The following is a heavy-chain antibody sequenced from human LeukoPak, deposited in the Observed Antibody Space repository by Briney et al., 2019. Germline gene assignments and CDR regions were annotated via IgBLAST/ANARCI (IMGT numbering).Heavy chain of an antibody. CDR2: IYYSGTT. J-gene: IGHJ4*02. D-gene: IGHD1-26*01. Sequence: SETLSLTCTVSGDSISIYYWSWIRQPAGKGLEWIAFIYYSGTTNYNPSLKSRVTISLDTSKNQFSLKLISVTAADTAVYYCARGGWGSFDYWGQGTLVTVSS. CDR3: ARGGWGSFDY. CDR1: GDSISIYY. V-gene: IGHV4-59*01.